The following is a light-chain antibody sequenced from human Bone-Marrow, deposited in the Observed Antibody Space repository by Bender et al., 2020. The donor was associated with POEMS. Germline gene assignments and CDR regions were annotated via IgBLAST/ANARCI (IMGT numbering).Light chain of an antibody. CDR3: SSYTSSSTQV. CDR1: GSDIGGYNY. CDR2: DVS. Sequence: QSALTQPASVSGSPGQSLTISCTGSGSDIGGYNYVSWYQQHPGKAPKLIIYDVSDRPSGVSNRFSGSKSGNTASLTISGLQAEDEADYYCSSYTSSSTQVFGTGTKVTVV. J-gene: IGLJ1*01. V-gene: IGLV2-14*03.